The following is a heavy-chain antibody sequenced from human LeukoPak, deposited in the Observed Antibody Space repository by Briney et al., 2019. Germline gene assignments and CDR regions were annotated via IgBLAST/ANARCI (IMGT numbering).Heavy chain of an antibody. CDR3: AKSGLYSSSSRGDQDYYYMDV. D-gene: IGHD6-6*01. CDR2: INWNGGST. V-gene: IGHV3-20*04. Sequence: PGGSLRLSCAASGFTFDDYGMSWVRQAPGKGLEWVSGINWNGGSTGYADSVKGRFTISRDNAKNSLYLQMNSLRAEDTALYYCAKSGLYSSSSRGDQDYYYMDVWGKGTTVNGSS. J-gene: IGHJ6*03. CDR1: GFTFDDYG.